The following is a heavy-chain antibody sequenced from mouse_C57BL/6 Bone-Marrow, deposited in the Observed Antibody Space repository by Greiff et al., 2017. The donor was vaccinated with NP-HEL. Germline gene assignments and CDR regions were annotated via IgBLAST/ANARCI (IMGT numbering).Heavy chain of an antibody. J-gene: IGHJ1*03. CDR3: ARQAVVATEYFDV. Sequence: EVQLVESGGDLVKPGGSLKLSCAASGFTFSSYGMSWVRQTPDKRLEWVATISSGGSYTYYPDSVKGRFTISRDNAKNTLYLQMSSLKSEDTAMYYCARQAVVATEYFDVWGTGTTVTVSS. V-gene: IGHV5-6*01. CDR1: GFTFSSYG. D-gene: IGHD1-1*01. CDR2: ISSGGSYT.